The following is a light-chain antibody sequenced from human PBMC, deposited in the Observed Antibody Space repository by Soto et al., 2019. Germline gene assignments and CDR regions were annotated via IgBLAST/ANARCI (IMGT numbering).Light chain of an antibody. J-gene: IGKJ5*01. Sequence: EIVLTQSPGTLSLSPWERATFSCRASQSVSSSYLAWYQQKPGQAPRLLIYGASSRSTGIPDRFSGSGAGKDFSLTISRLEPEDHAVYYYQQYGSAPSSISFGEVTRLEIK. V-gene: IGKV3-20*01. CDR2: GAS. CDR1: QSVSSSY. CDR3: QQYGSAPSSIS.